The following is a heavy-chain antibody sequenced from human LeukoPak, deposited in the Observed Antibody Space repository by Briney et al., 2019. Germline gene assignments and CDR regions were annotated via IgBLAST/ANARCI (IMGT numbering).Heavy chain of an antibody. J-gene: IGHJ4*02. D-gene: IGHD3-10*01. V-gene: IGHV3-23*01. CDR3: AKDSAYYYGSGSYTDY. CDR2: ISGSGGSA. Sequence: GGSLRPSCAASGFTFSSYAMSWVRQAPGKGLEWVSAISGSGGSAYYADSVKGRFTISRDNSKNTLYLQMNSLRAEDTAVYYCAKDSAYYYGSGSYTDYWGQGNLVTVSS. CDR1: GFTFSSYA.